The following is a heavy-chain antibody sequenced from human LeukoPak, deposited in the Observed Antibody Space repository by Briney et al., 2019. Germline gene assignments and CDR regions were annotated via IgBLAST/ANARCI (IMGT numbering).Heavy chain of an antibody. CDR2: IYYSGST. CDR1: GGSISSGGYY. V-gene: IGHV4-31*03. Sequence: SQTPSLTCTVSGGSISSGGYYWSWIRQHPGKGLEWIGHIYYSGSTYYNPSLKSRVTISVDTSKNQFSLKLSSVTAADTAVYYCARDTPTYYYGSGSRRYYYYYYMDVWGKGTTVTVSS. CDR3: ARDTPTYYYGSGSRRYYYYYYMDV. J-gene: IGHJ6*03. D-gene: IGHD3-10*01.